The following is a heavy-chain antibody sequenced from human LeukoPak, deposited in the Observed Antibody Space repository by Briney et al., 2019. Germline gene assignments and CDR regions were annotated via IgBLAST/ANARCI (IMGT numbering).Heavy chain of an antibody. D-gene: IGHD5-12*01. CDR3: ARGWGSGYDDY. CDR1: GYTFTRYD. Sequence: ASVKVSCKASGYTFTRYDINWMRQATGQEPEWMGYINPNTGKAGYAQKFQGRVTITRDTSINTVYMELSSLRSEDTAVYYCARGWGSGYDDYWGQGTLVTVSS. J-gene: IGHJ4*02. CDR2: INPNTGKA. V-gene: IGHV1-8*03.